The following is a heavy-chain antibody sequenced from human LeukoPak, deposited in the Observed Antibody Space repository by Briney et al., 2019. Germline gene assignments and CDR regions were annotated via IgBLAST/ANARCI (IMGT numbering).Heavy chain of an antibody. D-gene: IGHD2-15*01. V-gene: IGHV3-53*01. J-gene: IGHJ4*02. CDR3: ASRHCSGGGCYFAGADPFDY. CDR2: IYSGGNI. CDR1: GFTFSSYS. Sequence: GGSLILSCAASGFTFSSYSMNWVRQAPGKGLEWVSVIYSGGNIYYIDSVKGRFTISRDTSKNTLYLQMNSLRVEDTAVYFCASRHCSGGGCYFAGADPFDYWGQGTLVTVSS.